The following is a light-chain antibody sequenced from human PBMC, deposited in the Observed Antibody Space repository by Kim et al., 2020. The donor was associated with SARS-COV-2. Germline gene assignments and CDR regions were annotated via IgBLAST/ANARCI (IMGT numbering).Light chain of an antibody. CDR2: KNN. J-gene: IGLJ2*01. CDR1: RSNLGAYYG. V-gene: IGLV1-40*01. Sequence: QSVLTQTSSVSGAPGQSVTISCTGTRSNLGAYYGVNWYQQFPGTAPKLIIYKNNNRPSGVPDRFSGSKSDTSASLDITGLQVEDEADYYCQSYDSILSSVIFGGGTQLTVL. CDR3: QSYDSILSSVI.